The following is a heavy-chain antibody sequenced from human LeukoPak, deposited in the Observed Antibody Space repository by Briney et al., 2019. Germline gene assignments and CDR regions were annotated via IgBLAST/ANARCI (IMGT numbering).Heavy chain of an antibody. D-gene: IGHD3-16*02. Sequence: QPGGSLRLSCAGSGFIFSSYSMNWVRQAPGKGLEWVANIKQDGSEKYYVDSVKGRFTISRDNAKNSLYLQMNSLRAEDTALYYCARDRRRAIDVWGSYRSNAFDIWGQGTMVTVSS. V-gene: IGHV3-7*03. CDR1: GFIFSSYS. CDR2: IKQDGSEK. CDR3: ARDRRRAIDVWGSYRSNAFDI. J-gene: IGHJ3*02.